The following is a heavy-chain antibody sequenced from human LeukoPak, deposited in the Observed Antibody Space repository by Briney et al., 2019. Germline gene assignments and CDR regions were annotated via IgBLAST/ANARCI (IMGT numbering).Heavy chain of an antibody. D-gene: IGHD2-8*02. CDR2: IYSSGNT. V-gene: IGHV4-39*07. CDR1: GVSISSGSNY. CDR3: ARGGVGTYYYYYYMDV. Sequence: PSETLSLTCSVSGVSISSGSNYWGWIRQPPGKTLEWIGSIYSSGNTYYNPSLKSRVIILIDTAKNHFSLNLSSVTAADTAVYYCARGGVGTYYYYYYMDVWGKGTTVTISS. J-gene: IGHJ6*03.